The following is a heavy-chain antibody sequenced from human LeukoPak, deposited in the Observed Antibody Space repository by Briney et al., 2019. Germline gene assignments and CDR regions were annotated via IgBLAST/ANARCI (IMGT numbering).Heavy chain of an antibody. CDR3: ARGGSSIATVYYYYMDV. Sequence: ASVKVSCKASGYTFTSYYMHWVRQAPGQGLEWMGWINPNSGGTNYAQKFQGRVTMTRDTSISTAYMELSRLRSDDTAVYYCARGGSSIATVYYYYMDVWGKGTTVTVSS. CDR1: GYTFTSYY. J-gene: IGHJ6*03. V-gene: IGHV1-2*02. CDR2: INPNSGGT. D-gene: IGHD3-16*01.